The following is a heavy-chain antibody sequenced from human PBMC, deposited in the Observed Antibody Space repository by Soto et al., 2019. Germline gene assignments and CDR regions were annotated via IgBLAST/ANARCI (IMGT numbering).Heavy chain of an antibody. V-gene: IGHV6-1*01. CDR3: ARDRVAVAGTTVGNWFDP. CDR2: TYYRSKWYN. J-gene: IGHJ5*02. Sequence: PSQTLSLTCAISGDSVSGNSAAWNWIRQSPSRGLEWLGRTYYRSKWYNDYAVSVKSRITINPDTSKNQFSLQLNSVTPEDTAVYYCARDRVAVAGTTVGNWFDPWGQGTLVTFSS. D-gene: IGHD6-19*01. CDR1: GDSVSGNSAA.